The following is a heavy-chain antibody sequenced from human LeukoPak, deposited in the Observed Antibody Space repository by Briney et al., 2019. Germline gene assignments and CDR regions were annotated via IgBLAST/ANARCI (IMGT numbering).Heavy chain of an antibody. CDR3: ARGAQTYYDKAPVDY. V-gene: IGHV4-34*01. CDR1: GGSFSGYY. CDR2: INHSGST. D-gene: IGHD3-22*01. J-gene: IGHJ4*02. Sequence: PSETLSLTCAVYGGSFSGYYWSWLRQPPGKGLEWIGEINHSGSTNYNPSLRSRVTISVDTSKSQFSLKLNSMTAADTAVYYCARGAQTYYDKAPVDYWGQGTLVTVSS.